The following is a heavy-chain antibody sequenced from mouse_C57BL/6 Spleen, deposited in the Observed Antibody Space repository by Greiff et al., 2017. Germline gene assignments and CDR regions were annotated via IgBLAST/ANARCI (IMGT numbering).Heavy chain of an antibody. CDR2: IDPSDSYT. CDR1: GYTFTSYW. CDR3: ARWYYGLDY. Sequence: VQLQQPGAELVRPGTSVKLSCKASGYTFTSYWMHWVKQRPGQGLAWIGVIDPSDSYTNYNQKFKGKATLTVDTSSSTAYMQLSSLTYEDSAVYYCARWYYGLDYWGQGTTLTVSS. J-gene: IGHJ2*01. V-gene: IGHV1-59*01. D-gene: IGHD1-1*01.